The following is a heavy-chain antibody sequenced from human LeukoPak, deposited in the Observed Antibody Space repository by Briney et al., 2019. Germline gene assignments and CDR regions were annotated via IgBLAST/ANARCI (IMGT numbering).Heavy chain of an antibody. CDR3: ARDGAAAGTFDY. J-gene: IGHJ4*02. D-gene: IGHD6-13*01. V-gene: IGHV3-21*01. Sequence: GGSLRLSCAASGFTFSSHIMNWVRQAPGKGLEWALSISSSSIYIYYADSMKGRFTISRDNAKNSLYLQINSLRAEDTAVYYCARDGAAAGTFDYWGQGTLVTVSS. CDR1: GFTFSSHI. CDR2: ISSSSIYI.